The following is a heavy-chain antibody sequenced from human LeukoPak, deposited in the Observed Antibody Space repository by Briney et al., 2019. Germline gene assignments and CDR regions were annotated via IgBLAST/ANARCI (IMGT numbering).Heavy chain of an antibody. J-gene: IGHJ6*04. CDR1: GFTLSSYA. CDR2: ISYDGSNK. Sequence: GRSLRLSCAASGFTLSSYAMHWVRQAPGKGLEWVAVISYDGSNKYYADSVKGRFTISRDNSKNTLYLQMNSLRAEDTAVYYCARAGYCSSTSCRFYYYYYYGMDVWGKGTTVTVSS. CDR3: ARAGYCSSTSCRFYYYYYYGMDV. D-gene: IGHD2-2*01. V-gene: IGHV3-30*04.